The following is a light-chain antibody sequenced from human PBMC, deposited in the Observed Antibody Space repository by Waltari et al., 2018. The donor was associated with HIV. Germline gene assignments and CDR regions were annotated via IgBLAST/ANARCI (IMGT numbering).Light chain of an antibody. CDR3: CSYAGTSTYV. CDR1: SSDVASYNL. Sequence: QSALTQPASVSGSPGQSITISCTGTSSDVASYNLVSWYQHHPGKAPKVMIYAVTKRPSGVSDRFSGSKSGNTASRTISGLQAEDEADYYCCSYAGTSTYVFGTGTKVTVL. CDR2: AVT. J-gene: IGLJ1*01. V-gene: IGLV2-23*02.